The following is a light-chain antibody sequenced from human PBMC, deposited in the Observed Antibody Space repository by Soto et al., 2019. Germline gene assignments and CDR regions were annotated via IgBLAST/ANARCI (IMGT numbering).Light chain of an antibody. V-gene: IGKV4-1*01. CDR1: QSVLFTSNNKNY. J-gene: IGKJ1*01. CDR3: QQYGSSLWT. Sequence: DIVMTQSPDSLAVSLGESATINCESSQSVLFTSNNKNYLAWYQQKPGQAPRLLIYGASSRATGIPDRFSGSGSGTDFTLTISRLEPEDFAVYYCQQYGSSLWTFGQGTKVDIK. CDR2: GAS.